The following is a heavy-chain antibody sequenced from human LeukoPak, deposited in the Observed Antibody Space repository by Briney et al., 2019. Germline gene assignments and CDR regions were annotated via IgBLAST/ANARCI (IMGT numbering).Heavy chain of an antibody. CDR1: GFTFSSYA. CDR2: ISGSGGIT. J-gene: IGHJ4*02. CDR3: AKGPIYCSSTSCPPDY. V-gene: IGHV3-23*01. D-gene: IGHD2-2*01. Sequence: GGSLSLSCTASGFTFSSYAMTWVRQPPREGLEWVSGISGSGGITYYADSVKGRFTISRDNSKNTLYLQMNSLRAEDTAVYYCAKGPIYCSSTSCPPDYWGQGTLVTVSS.